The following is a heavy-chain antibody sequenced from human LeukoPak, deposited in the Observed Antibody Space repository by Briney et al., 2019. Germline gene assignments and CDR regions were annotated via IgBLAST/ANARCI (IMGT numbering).Heavy chain of an antibody. CDR3: ARDYCGNYCFDY. J-gene: IGHJ4*02. CDR1: GFTFSNHG. CDR2: ISYDGSKR. V-gene: IGHV3-30*04. D-gene: IGHD1-26*01. Sequence: GRSLRLSCVASGFTFSNHGMHWVRQAPGKGLEWVALISYDGSKRYHADSVKGRFTISRDDSKNTLYLQMNSLTAEDTALYYCARDYCGNYCFDYWGQGTLVTVSS.